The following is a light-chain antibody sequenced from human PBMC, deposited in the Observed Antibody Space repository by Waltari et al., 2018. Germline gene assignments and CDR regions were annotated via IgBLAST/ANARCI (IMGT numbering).Light chain of an antibody. CDR1: QTVRGDF. V-gene: IGKV3-20*01. CDR2: SAS. J-gene: IGKJ2*01. CDR3: QHYGTSLMYA. Sequence: ETVLTQSPGTLSLSPGDRATLSCRASQTVRGDFLAWYQQRRGQPPRLLIYSASKRAAGIPERFSGSGSGTDFTLPISGLEPEDFAVDYCQHYGTSLMYAFGQGTKLEIK.